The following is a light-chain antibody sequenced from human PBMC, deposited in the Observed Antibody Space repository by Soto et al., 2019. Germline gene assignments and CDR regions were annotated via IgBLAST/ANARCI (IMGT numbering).Light chain of an antibody. CDR1: SGDVGSYNL. Sequence: QYLLTRPASVSASPGQSITTSCTGNSGDVGSYNLVSWYQQLPGKAPKLMIFEDIKRPSGVSNRFSGSKSGNTASLTISGLQAEDEADYYCCSYAGSFTYVFGTGTKVTVL. V-gene: IGLV2-23*01. CDR3: CSYAGSFTYV. CDR2: EDI. J-gene: IGLJ1*01.